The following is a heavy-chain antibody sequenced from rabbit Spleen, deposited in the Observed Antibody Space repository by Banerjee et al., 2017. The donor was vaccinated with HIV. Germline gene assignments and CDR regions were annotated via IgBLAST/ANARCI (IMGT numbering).Heavy chain of an antibody. CDR3: VRARPYPFVL. CDR2: IYPAKGST. J-gene: IGHJ6*01. V-gene: IGHV1S7*01. CDR1: GIDFTNYY. D-gene: IGHD1-1*01. Sequence: QLTETGGGLVQPGGSLTLSCKASGIDFTNYYITWVRQAPGKGLEWIGIIYPAKGSTDYATWVNGRFTISSHDAQNTLYLQLSSLTAADTATYFCVRARPYPFVLWGPGTLVTVS.